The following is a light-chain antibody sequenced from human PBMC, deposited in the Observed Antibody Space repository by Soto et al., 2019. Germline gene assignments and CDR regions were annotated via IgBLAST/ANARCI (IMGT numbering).Light chain of an antibody. CDR3: ATWDDSVSGVV. CDR2: TDN. Sequence: QSVLSQPPSASGTPGLRVTISCSGSSSNLGSNYVFWYQQFPGTAPKVLIHTDNQRPSGVPDRFSASKSGTAASLAISGLRSDDEADYYCATWDDSVSGVVFGGGTKVTVL. J-gene: IGLJ2*01. V-gene: IGLV1-47*02. CDR1: SSNLGSNY.